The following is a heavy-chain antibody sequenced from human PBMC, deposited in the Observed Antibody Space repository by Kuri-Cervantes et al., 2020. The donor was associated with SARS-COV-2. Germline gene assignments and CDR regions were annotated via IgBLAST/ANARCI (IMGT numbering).Heavy chain of an antibody. CDR2: IYWNDDR. Sequence: SGPTLVKPTQTLTLTCTFSGFSLSTSGVGVGWIRQPPGKALEWLALIYWNDDRRYSPSLKSRLTITKDTSKNQVVLTMTNMDPVDTATYHCARTYCTNGVCPYYYYGMDVWGQGTTVTVSS. D-gene: IGHD2-8*01. CDR3: ARTYCTNGVCPYYYYGMDV. J-gene: IGHJ6*02. CDR1: GFSLSTSGVG. V-gene: IGHV2-5*01.